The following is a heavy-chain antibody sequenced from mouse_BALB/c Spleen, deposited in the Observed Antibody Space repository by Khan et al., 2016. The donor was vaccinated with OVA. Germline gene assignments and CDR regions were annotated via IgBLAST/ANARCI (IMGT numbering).Heavy chain of an antibody. CDR2: INPDSGST. CDR1: GYTFTSYW. V-gene: IGHV1S22*01. Sequence: GSELVRPGASVKLSCKASGYTFTSYWMHWVKQRPGQGFEWIGVINPDSGSTNYAENFQSKATLTVDTSSSTAYMQLTSLTSEDAAVYYCTGWSYWFAYWGQGTLVTVSA. CDR3: TGWSYWFAY. D-gene: IGHD2-12*01. J-gene: IGHJ3*01.